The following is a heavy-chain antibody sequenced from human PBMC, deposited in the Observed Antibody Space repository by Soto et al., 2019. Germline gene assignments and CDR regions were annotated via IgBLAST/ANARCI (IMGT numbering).Heavy chain of an antibody. D-gene: IGHD2-15*01. Sequence: SETLSLTCTVSGGSISSSSYYWGWIRQPPGKGLEWIGSISYTGSTHYNPSLKSRVTISVDTSKNQFSLKLSSVTAADTAVYYCARQVRYCSGGSCYDGIHFDYWGQGALVTVSS. CDR3: ARQVRYCSGGSCYDGIHFDY. V-gene: IGHV4-39*01. J-gene: IGHJ4*02. CDR2: ISYTGST. CDR1: GGSISSSSYY.